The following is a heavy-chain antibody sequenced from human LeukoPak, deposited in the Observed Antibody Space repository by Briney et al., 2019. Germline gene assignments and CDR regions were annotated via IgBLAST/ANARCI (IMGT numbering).Heavy chain of an antibody. CDR1: GFTFNNYW. D-gene: IGHD6-19*01. V-gene: IGHV3-7*01. Sequence: PGGSLRLSCVASGFTFNNYWMTWVRQAPGKGLEWVANIRHDGSAKYYGDSVKGRFTISRDDAKNSLFLQMNSLRADDTALYYCARDNSGFDYWGQGTLVTVSS. CDR2: IRHDGSAK. J-gene: IGHJ4*02. CDR3: ARDNSGFDY.